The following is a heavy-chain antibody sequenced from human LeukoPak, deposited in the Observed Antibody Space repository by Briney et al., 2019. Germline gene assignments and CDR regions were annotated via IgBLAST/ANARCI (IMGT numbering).Heavy chain of an antibody. CDR3: ARTPFTMVRGVPSVFFDY. D-gene: IGHD3-10*01. J-gene: IGHJ4*02. CDR2: ISSSGSTI. CDR1: GFTFSSYE. V-gene: IGHV3-48*03. Sequence: PGGSLRLSCAASGFTFSSYEMNWVRQAPGKGLEWVSYISSSGSTIYCADSVKGRFTISRDNAKNSLYLQMNSLRAEDTAVYYCARTPFTMVRGVPSVFFDYWGQGTLVTVSS.